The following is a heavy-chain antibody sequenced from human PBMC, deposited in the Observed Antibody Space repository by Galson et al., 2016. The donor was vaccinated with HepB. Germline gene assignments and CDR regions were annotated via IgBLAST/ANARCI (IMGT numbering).Heavy chain of an antibody. J-gene: IGHJ4*02. D-gene: IGHD3-10*01. V-gene: IGHV6-1*01. Sequence: CAISGDSVSSTSATWNWIRQSPSRGLEWLGRTYYRSKWSTDFALFLGSRIAINADTSRNQFTLQLNSVTPEDTAVYHCARVGELPFSSPHFSFDNWGQGIRGTVSS. CDR3: ARVGELPFSSPHFSFDN. CDR2: TYYRSKWST. CDR1: GDSVSSTSAT.